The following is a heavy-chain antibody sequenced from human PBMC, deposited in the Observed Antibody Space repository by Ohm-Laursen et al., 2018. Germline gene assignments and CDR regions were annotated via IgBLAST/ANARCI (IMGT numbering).Heavy chain of an antibody. J-gene: IGHJ4*02. D-gene: IGHD2-15*01. V-gene: IGHV3-30*18. CDR1: GFTFSRYG. Sequence: SLRLSCTASGFTFSRYGMVCVRQAPGKGLEWVALISYDGSNKYYADSVKGRFTISRDNSKNTLYLQMNSLRAEDTAVYYCAKDRGTDCSGGSCYPLDSWGQGTLVTVSS. CDR3: AKDRGTDCSGGSCYPLDS. CDR2: ISYDGSNK.